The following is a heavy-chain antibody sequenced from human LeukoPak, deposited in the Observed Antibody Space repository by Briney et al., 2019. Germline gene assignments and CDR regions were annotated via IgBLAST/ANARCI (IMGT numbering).Heavy chain of an antibody. CDR2: IDKKDNLYST. V-gene: IGHV3-73*01. CDR1: GFTFSGSA. CDR3: TRDRGTYNWFDP. J-gene: IGHJ5*02. Sequence: GGSLKLSCAASGFTFSGSAVHWVRQSSGKGLEWVGHIDKKDNLYSTPYAESVNGTFTIYRDDSKDTAFLQMDSLKTEDTALYYCTRDRGTYNWFDPWGQGTLVTVSS. D-gene: IGHD2-15*01.